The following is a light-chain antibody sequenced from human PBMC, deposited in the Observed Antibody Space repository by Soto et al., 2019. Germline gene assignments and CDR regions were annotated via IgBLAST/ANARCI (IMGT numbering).Light chain of an antibody. V-gene: IGKV1-5*03. CDR2: KAS. CDR1: QSISSW. CDR3: QQYNTNRAT. J-gene: IGKJ1*01. Sequence: DIQMTQSPSTLSASVGDRVTITCRASQSISSWLAWYQQKPGKAPNVLIYKASSLQSGVPSRVSGSGSETELSLCVSSLQPDDFATDSCQQYNTNRATVGQVTKVEIK.